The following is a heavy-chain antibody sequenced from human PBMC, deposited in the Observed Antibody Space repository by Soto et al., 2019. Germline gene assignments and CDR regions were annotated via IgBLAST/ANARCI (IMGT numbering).Heavy chain of an antibody. Sequence: QVQLQESGPGLVKPSETLSLTCTVSGASVSSGNYYWSWIRQPPGKGLECIGYISYSGSTNYNPSLKSRVTISIDTSKNQFSLKLSSVTAADTAVYYCARRSGSYSAYWGQGTLVTVSS. J-gene: IGHJ4*02. D-gene: IGHD1-26*01. CDR2: ISYSGST. CDR1: GASVSSGNYY. CDR3: ARRSGSYSAY. V-gene: IGHV4-61*01.